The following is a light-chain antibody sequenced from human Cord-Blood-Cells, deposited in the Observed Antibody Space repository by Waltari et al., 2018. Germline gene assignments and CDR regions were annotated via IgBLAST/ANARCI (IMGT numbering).Light chain of an antibody. J-gene: IGKJ3*01. Sequence: EIVLTQSPATLSLSPGERAPLSSRASQSVSSYLAWYQQKPGQAPRLLIYDASNRATCIPARFSGSGSGTDFTLTISSLEPEDFAVYYCQQRSNWPPGITFGPGTKVDIK. V-gene: IGKV3-11*01. CDR1: QSVSSY. CDR3: QQRSNWPPGIT. CDR2: DAS.